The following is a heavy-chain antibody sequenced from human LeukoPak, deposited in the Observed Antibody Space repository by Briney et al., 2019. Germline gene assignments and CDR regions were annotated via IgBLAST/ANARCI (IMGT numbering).Heavy chain of an antibody. Sequence: GASVKVSCKASGYTFTGYYMHWVRQAPAQGLEWMGWINPNSGGTNYAEKCQGRVTMNRDTSISTAYMELSRLRSDVPAVYYCARDSYYYDSRGYYYRYFDYWGQGTLVTVSS. V-gene: IGHV1-2*02. CDR1: GYTFTGYY. J-gene: IGHJ4*02. CDR2: INPNSGGT. CDR3: ARDSYYYDSRGYYYRYFDY. D-gene: IGHD3-22*01.